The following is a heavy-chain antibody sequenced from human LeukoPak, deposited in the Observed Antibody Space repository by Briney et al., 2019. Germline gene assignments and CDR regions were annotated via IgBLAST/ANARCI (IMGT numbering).Heavy chain of an antibody. CDR1: GYTFTSYY. CDR2: INPSGGST. Sequence: GASVKVPCEASGYTFTSYYMHWVRQAPGQGLEWMGIINPSGGSTSCAQKFQGRVTMTRDTSTSTVYMELSSLRSEDTAVYYCARDVVVVVPAATSYGMDVWGQGTTVTASS. CDR3: ARDVVVVVPAATSYGMDV. D-gene: IGHD2-2*01. V-gene: IGHV1-46*01. J-gene: IGHJ6*02.